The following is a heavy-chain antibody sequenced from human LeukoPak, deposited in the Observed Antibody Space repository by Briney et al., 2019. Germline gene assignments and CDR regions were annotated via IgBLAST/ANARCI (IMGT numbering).Heavy chain of an antibody. CDR1: GGSFSGYY. CDR3: ARRHYDFWSGTGTPFDY. J-gene: IGHJ4*02. V-gene: IGHV4-34*01. D-gene: IGHD3-3*01. Sequence: SETLSLTCAVYGGSFSGYYWSWIRQPPGKGLEWIGEINHSGSTNYNPSLKSRVTISVDTSKNQFSLKLSSVTAADTAVYYCARRHYDFWSGTGTPFDYWGQGTLVTVPS. CDR2: INHSGST.